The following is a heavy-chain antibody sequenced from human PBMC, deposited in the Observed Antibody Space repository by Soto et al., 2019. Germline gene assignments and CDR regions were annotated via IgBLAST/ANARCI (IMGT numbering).Heavy chain of an antibody. Sequence: EVHLVDSGGGLVKPGGSLRLSCVASGFPFSSYWMSWVRQAPGKGLEWVANIKEDGSDKYYVDSVKGRFTISRDNAKNSLYLQMNSLRVEDTAVYYCVCVALTGCWGQGTRVAVSS. D-gene: IGHD3-9*01. CDR3: VCVALTGC. CDR2: IKEDGSDK. V-gene: IGHV3-7*01. J-gene: IGHJ4*02. CDR1: GFPFSSYW.